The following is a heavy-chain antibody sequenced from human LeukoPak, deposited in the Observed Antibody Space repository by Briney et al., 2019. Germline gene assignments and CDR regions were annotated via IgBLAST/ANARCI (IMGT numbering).Heavy chain of an antibody. V-gene: IGHV4-31*03. CDR2: IYYSGST. J-gene: IGHJ5*02. CDR3: ARELPIPAAMFGWFDP. Sequence: PSETLSLTCTVSGGSISSGGYYWSWIRQHPGKGLEWIGYIYYSGSTYYNPSLKSRVTISVDTSKNQFSLKLSSVTAADAAVYYCARELPIPAAMFGWFDPWGQGTLVTVSS. D-gene: IGHD2-2*01. CDR1: GGSISSGGYY.